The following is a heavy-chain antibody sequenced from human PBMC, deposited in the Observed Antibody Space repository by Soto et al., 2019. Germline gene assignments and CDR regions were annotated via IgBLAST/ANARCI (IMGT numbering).Heavy chain of an antibody. J-gene: IGHJ5*02. CDR3: ARGPLVRGVNPWFDP. CDR2: IYSSGST. Sequence: LSLTSTVSCGAIGGYYWSWSRHSAGKGLEWIGRIYSSGSTNYNPSLKSRVTMSVDTSKNQFSLELSSVTAADTAVYYCARGPLVRGVNPWFDPWGQRTLVTVSS. CDR1: CGAIGGYY. D-gene: IGHD3-10*01. V-gene: IGHV4-4*07.